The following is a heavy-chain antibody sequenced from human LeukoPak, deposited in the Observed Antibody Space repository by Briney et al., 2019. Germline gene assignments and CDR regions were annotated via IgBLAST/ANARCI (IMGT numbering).Heavy chain of an antibody. CDR1: GYAFTSYG. V-gene: IGHV1-18*01. J-gene: IGHJ1*01. CDR2: ISAYNGNT. D-gene: IGHD4-17*01. Sequence: ASVKVSCKASGYAFTSYGISWVRQAPGQGLEWMGWISAYNGNTNYAQKLQGRVTMTTDTSTSTAYMELRSLRSDDTAVYYCARDDYGDESAEYFQHWGQGTLVTVSS. CDR3: ARDDYGDESAEYFQH.